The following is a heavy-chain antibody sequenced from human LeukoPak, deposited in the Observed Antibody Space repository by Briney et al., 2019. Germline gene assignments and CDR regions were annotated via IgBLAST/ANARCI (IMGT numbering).Heavy chain of an antibody. CDR2: IYSGGST. CDR1: GFTLSSNY. Sequence: PGGSLRLSCAASGFTLSSNYMSWVRQAPGKGLEWVSVIYSGGSTYYADSVKGRFTISRDNSKNTLYLQMNSLRAEDTAVYYCARDRSLDYWGQGTLVTVSS. CDR3: ARDRSLDY. V-gene: IGHV3-66*02. D-gene: IGHD1-26*01. J-gene: IGHJ4*02.